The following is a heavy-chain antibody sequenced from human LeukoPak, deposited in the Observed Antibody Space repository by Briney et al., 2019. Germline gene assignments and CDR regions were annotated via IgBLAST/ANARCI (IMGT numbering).Heavy chain of an antibody. CDR3: ARVGALQEHYYDSSGYYSFDY. CDR1: GGSISSYY. D-gene: IGHD3-22*01. Sequence: PETLSLTCTVSGGSISSYYWSWIRQPPGKGPEWIGYIYYSGSTNYNPSLKSRVTISVDTSKNQFSLKLSSVTAADTAVYYCARVGALQEHYYDSSGYYSFDYWGQGTLVTVSS. CDR2: IYYSGST. V-gene: IGHV4-59*01. J-gene: IGHJ4*02.